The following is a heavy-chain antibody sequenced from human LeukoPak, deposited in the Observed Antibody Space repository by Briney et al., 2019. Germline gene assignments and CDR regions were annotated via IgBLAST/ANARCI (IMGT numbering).Heavy chain of an antibody. V-gene: IGHV1-2*02. D-gene: IGHD6-13*01. CDR1: GYTFTGYY. J-gene: IGHJ4*02. CDR2: INPNSGGT. Sequence: ASVKVSCKASGYTFTGYYMHWVRQAPGQGLEWMGCINPNSGGTNYAQKFQGRVTMTRDTSISTAYMELSRLRSDDTAVYYCARIATAGYTSSWYDYWGQGPLVPVSS. CDR3: ARIATAGYTSSWYDY.